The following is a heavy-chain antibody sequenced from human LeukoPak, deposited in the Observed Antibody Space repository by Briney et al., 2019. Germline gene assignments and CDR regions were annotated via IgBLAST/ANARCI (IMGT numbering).Heavy chain of an antibody. CDR2: ISGSGGST. J-gene: IGHJ4*02. V-gene: IGHV3-23*01. Sequence: PGESLRLSCAASGFTFTNAWMSWVRQAPGKGLEWVSAISGSGGSTYYADSVKGRFTISRDNSKNTLYLQMNSLRAEDTAVYYCAKRSATTVTYYFDYWGQGTLVTVSS. CDR1: GFTFTNAW. D-gene: IGHD4-17*01. CDR3: AKRSATTVTYYFDY.